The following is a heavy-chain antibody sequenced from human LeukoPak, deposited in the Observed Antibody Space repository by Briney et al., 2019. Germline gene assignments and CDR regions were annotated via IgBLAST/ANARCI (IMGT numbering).Heavy chain of an antibody. D-gene: IGHD6-13*01. CDR3: AKDRHSSSPYYFDY. Sequence: PGGSLRLSCAASGFTFSSSGMHWVRQAPGKGLEWVAFIRYDASNKYYADSVKGRFTISRDNSKNTLYLQMNSLRAEDTAVYYCAKDRHSSSPYYFDYWGQGTLVTVSS. J-gene: IGHJ4*02. CDR1: GFTFSSSG. CDR2: IRYDASNK. V-gene: IGHV3-30*02.